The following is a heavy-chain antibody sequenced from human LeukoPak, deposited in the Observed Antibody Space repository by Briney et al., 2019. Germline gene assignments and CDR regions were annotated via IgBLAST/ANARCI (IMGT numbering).Heavy chain of an antibody. Sequence: ASVKVSCKASTYTFTRYGISWVRQAPGQGLEWMGWISGYNGNTNYAQKFLGRVSMTADTATSTAYMELRSLRSDDTAVYYCARDPGGLNWFDPWGQGTLVTVSS. CDR1: TYTFTRYG. D-gene: IGHD4-23*01. V-gene: IGHV1-18*01. CDR3: ARDPGGLNWFDP. CDR2: ISGYNGNT. J-gene: IGHJ5*02.